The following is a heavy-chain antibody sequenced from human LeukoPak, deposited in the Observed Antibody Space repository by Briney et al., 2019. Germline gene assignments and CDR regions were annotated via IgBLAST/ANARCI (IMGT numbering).Heavy chain of an antibody. CDR1: GFSISSSA. V-gene: IGHV3-21*04. Sequence: PGGSLRLSCAASGFSISSSAMNWVRQAPGKGLEWVSSINNVASHIYYAGSVRGRFTISRDNAKNSVYLQMNSLRGEDTAVYYCARGATEKATVTVLDSWGQGTLVTVSS. J-gene: IGHJ4*02. D-gene: IGHD4-17*01. CDR3: ARGATEKATVTVLDS. CDR2: INNVASHI.